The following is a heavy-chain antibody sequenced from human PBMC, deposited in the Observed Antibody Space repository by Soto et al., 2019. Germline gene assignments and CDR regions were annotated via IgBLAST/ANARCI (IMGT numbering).Heavy chain of an antibody. Sequence: GGSLRLSCAASGFTFSSYWMSWVRQAPGKGLEWVANIKQDGSEKYYVDSVKGRFTISRDNAKNSLYLQMNSLRAEDTAVYYFACGPVFLCWLRGYFDYWGHGTLVTVSS. D-gene: IGHD5-12*01. CDR2: IKQDGSEK. CDR1: GFTFSSYW. J-gene: IGHJ4*01. CDR3: ACGPVFLCWLRGYFDY. V-gene: IGHV3-7*03.